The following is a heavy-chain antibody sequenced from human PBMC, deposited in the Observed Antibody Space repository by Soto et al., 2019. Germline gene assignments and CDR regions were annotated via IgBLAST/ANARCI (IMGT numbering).Heavy chain of an antibody. Sequence: LXLTCTVSGTSISRGHWNRIRRTPRRGLEWIGLIYYGGSGNRRPSFRSRATLSEDQSKNQLSLQLNSVTTADTAFYFWAGGREIDRFDYWGQGVVVTVSS. D-gene: IGHD1-26*01. V-gene: IGHV4-59*03. CDR3: AGGREIDRFDY. J-gene: IGHJ4*02. CDR1: GTSISRGH. CDR2: IYYGGSG.